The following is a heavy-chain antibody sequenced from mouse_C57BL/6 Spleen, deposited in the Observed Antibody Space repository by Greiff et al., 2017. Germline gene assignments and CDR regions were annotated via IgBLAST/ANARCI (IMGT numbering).Heavy chain of an antibody. CDR3: ARDSRARGDYFDY. J-gene: IGHJ2*01. Sequence: EVQVVESEGGLVQPGSSMKLSCTASGFTFSDYYMAWVRQVPEKGLEWVANINYDGSSTYYLDSLKSRFIISRDTAKNILYLQMSSLKSEDTATYYCARDSRARGDYFDYWGQGTTLTVSS. D-gene: IGHD3-3*01. CDR1: GFTFSDYY. CDR2: INYDGSST. V-gene: IGHV5-16*01.